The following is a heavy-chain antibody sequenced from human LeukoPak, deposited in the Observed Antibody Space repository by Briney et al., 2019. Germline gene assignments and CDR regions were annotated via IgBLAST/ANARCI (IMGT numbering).Heavy chain of an antibody. CDR2: IYHSGST. V-gene: IGHV4-38-2*01. CDR1: GYSISSGYY. D-gene: IGHD2-2*01. CDR3: AATIILPAAMGFDY. Sequence: SETLSLTCAVSGYSISSGYYWGWIRQPPGKGLEWIGSIYHSGSTYYNPSLKSRVTISVDTSKNQFSLKLSSVTAADTAVYYCAATIILPAAMGFDYWGQGTLVTVSS. J-gene: IGHJ4*02.